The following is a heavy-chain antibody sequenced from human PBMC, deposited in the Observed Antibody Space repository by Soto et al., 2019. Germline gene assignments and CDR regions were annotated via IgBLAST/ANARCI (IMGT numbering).Heavy chain of an antibody. J-gene: IGHJ4*02. D-gene: IGHD3-16*02. CDR1: GYSFTTYG. Sequence: ASVKVSCKASGYSFTTYGMNWVPQAPGQGLEWMGWFNTYTGNPTYAQGFTGRFVFSMDTSASTAYLQISSLKAEDMAMYYCARYYDYVWGSYRWYYFAYWGQGTLVTVSS. V-gene: IGHV7-4-1*02. CDR2: FNTYTGNP. CDR3: ARYYDYVWGSYRWYYFAY.